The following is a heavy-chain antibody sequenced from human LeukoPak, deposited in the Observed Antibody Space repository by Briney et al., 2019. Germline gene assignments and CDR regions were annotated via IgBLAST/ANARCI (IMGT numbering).Heavy chain of an antibody. Sequence: SETLSLTCTVSGGSISSYYWSWIRQPPGKGLEWIGYIYYSGSTNYNPSLKSRVTISVDTSKNQFSLKLSSVTAADTAVYYCARSGYTYYDILTGYRTSHAFDIWGQGTMVTVSS. CDR2: IYYSGST. J-gene: IGHJ3*02. CDR1: GGSISSYY. V-gene: IGHV4-59*01. D-gene: IGHD3-9*01. CDR3: ARSGYTYYDILTGYRTSHAFDI.